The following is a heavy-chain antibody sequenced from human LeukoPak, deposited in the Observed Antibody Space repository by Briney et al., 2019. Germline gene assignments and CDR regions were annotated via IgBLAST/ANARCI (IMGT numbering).Heavy chain of an antibody. D-gene: IGHD3-22*01. Sequence: SETLSLTCTVSGGSINSSAYYWGWIRQPPGKGLEWIGEVYHSGSTNYNPSLKSRVTISVDKSKNQFSLSLISVTAADTAVYYCARRAYYDSSGYYVFTNYWGQGTLVTVSS. CDR2: VYHSGST. V-gene: IGHV4-39*07. CDR3: ARRAYYDSSGYYVFTNY. CDR1: GGSINSSAYY. J-gene: IGHJ4*02.